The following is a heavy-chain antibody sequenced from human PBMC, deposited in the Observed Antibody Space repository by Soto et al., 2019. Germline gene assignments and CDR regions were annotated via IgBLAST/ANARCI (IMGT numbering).Heavy chain of an antibody. V-gene: IGHV4-39*01. CDR2: IYYSGST. J-gene: IGHJ4*02. CDR1: GGSISSSSYY. CDR3: ARQPPYGDYGPTGVDY. D-gene: IGHD4-17*01. Sequence: PSETLSLTCTVSGGSISSSSYYWVFIRQPPGKGLEWIGSIYYSGSTYYNPSLKSRVTISVDTSKNQFSLKLSSVTAADTAVYYCARQPPYGDYGPTGVDYWGQGTLVTVSS.